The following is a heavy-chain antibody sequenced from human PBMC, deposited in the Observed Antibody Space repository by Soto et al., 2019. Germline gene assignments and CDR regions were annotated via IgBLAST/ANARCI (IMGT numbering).Heavy chain of an antibody. CDR2: ISAHNGDT. CDR1: GYTFNYYG. D-gene: IGHD3-22*01. Sequence: ASVKVSCKASGYTFNYYGISWVRQAPGQGLEWVGWISAHNGDTEYAQNLQGRLTLTTDTSTSTAYMELTSLTSDDTAVYYCARDWSRYFDSSGLMWFYWGQGTLVTVSS. J-gene: IGHJ4*02. V-gene: IGHV1-18*04. CDR3: ARDWSRYFDSSGLMWFY.